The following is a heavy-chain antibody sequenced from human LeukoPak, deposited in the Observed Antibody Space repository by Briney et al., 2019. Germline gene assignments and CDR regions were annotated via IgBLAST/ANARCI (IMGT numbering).Heavy chain of an antibody. J-gene: IGHJ4*02. D-gene: IGHD1-26*01. CDR1: GGSISSYY. Sequence: SETLSLTCTVSGGSISSYYWSWIRQPPGKGLEWIGYIYYSGSTNYNPSLKSRVTISVDTSKNQFSLKLSSVTAADTAVYYCARDLGSYNDYWGQGTLVTVSS. CDR2: IYYSGST. V-gene: IGHV4-59*01. CDR3: ARDLGSYNDY.